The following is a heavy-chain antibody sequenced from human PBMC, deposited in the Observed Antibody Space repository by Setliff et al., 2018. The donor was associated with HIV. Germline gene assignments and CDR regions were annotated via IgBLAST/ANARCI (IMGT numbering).Heavy chain of an antibody. Sequence: SETLSLTCTVSGGSISSGSYYWNWIRQPAGKGLEWIGRIYTSGSTNYNPSLKSRVTMSVDTSKNQFSLRLTSVTAADTAMYHCARDRSSGWSKDWFDTWGQGILVTVSS. V-gene: IGHV4-61*02. CDR3: ARDRSSGWSKDWFDT. CDR1: GGSISSGSYY. CDR2: IYTSGST. J-gene: IGHJ5*02. D-gene: IGHD6-19*01.